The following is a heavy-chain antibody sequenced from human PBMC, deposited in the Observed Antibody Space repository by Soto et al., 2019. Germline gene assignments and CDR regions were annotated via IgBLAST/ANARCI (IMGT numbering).Heavy chain of an antibody. CDR3: ARDLGHDQSSSWFRRAFDI. CDR1: GGTFSSYA. Sequence: QVQLVQSGAEVKKPGSSVKVSCKASGGTFSSYAISWVRQAPGQGLEWMGGIIPIFGTANYAQKFQGRVTITADESTSTAYMELSSLRSEDTAVYYCARDLGHDQSSSWFRRAFDIWGQGTMVTVSS. CDR2: IIPIFGTA. V-gene: IGHV1-69*12. J-gene: IGHJ3*02. D-gene: IGHD6-13*01.